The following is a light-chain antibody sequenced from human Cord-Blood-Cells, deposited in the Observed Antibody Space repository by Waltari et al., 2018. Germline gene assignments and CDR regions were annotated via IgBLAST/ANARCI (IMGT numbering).Light chain of an antibody. V-gene: IGKV1-5*01. J-gene: IGKJ5*01. CDR1: QSISSW. Sequence: DIQMTHSPSPLSPSVGDRVTITCRASQSISSWLAWYQQKPGKAPKLLIYDASSLESGVPSRFSGSGSGTEFTLTISSLQPDDFATYYCQQYNSYPITFGQGTRLEIK. CDR3: QQYNSYPIT. CDR2: DAS.